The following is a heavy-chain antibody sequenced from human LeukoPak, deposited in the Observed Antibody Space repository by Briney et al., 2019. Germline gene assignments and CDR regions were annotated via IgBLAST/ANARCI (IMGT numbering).Heavy chain of an antibody. D-gene: IGHD3-3*01. V-gene: IGHV3-21*01. CDR2: ISSSRNYI. CDR1: GFTFSNYS. Sequence: PGGSLRLSCAASGFTFSNYSMNWVRQAPGKGLEWVSSISSSRNYIYYRDSVKGRFTISTDNAKNSLYLQMNSLRAGDTAVYHCARYYDFWSAYSSSYYYMDVWGKGTTVTVSS. CDR3: ARYYDFWSAYSSSYYYMDV. J-gene: IGHJ6*03.